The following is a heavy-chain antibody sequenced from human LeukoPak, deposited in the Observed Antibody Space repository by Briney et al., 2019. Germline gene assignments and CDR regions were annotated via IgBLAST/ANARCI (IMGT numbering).Heavy chain of an antibody. D-gene: IGHD3-10*01. CDR2: IRYDGNNK. Sequence: GGSLRLSCAASGFPFSNYGMHWVRQSPGKGLEWMAYIRYDGNNKDYADSVKGRFSISRDNSKSTLYLQMNSLRAEDTAVYYCAKDDQVISMVRGVIIFGYWGQGTLVTVSS. J-gene: IGHJ4*02. CDR1: GFPFSNYG. V-gene: IGHV3-30*02. CDR3: AKDDQVISMVRGVIIFGY.